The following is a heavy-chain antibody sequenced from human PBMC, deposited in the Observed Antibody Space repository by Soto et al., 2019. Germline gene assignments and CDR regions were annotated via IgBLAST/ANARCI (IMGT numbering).Heavy chain of an antibody. CDR1: GFTFSSYG. D-gene: IGHD4-17*01. Sequence: QVQLVESGGGVVQPGRSLRLSCAASGFTFSSYGMHWVRQAPGKGLEWVAAIWYDGSNKYYADSVKGRFTISRDNSKNTLYLQMNSLRAEDTAVYYCARKSDYGGNSGPVPYYYYGMDVWGQGTTVTVSS. CDR3: ARKSDYGGNSGPVPYYYYGMDV. CDR2: IWYDGSNK. V-gene: IGHV3-33*01. J-gene: IGHJ6*02.